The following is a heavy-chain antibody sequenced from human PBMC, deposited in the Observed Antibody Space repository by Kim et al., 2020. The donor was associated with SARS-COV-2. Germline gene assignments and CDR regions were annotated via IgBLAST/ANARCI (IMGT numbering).Heavy chain of an antibody. CDR1: GYSFINYA. Sequence: ASVKVSCKTSGYSFINYAINWVRQAPGQGLEWMGWINAGSGNTKYSEKFQGRVTITRDTSASTAYMELSSLRSEDTAVYYCAREGWMTWGQGTLVTVSS. J-gene: IGHJ4*02. CDR2: INAGSGNT. V-gene: IGHV1-3*01. D-gene: IGHD2-2*03. CDR3: AREGWMT.